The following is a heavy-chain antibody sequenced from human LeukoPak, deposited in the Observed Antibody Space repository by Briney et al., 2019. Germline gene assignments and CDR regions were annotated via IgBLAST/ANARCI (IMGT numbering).Heavy chain of an antibody. CDR3: ATSWGPDTSAFRWGRDGMDV. CDR1: GFTFNNYA. CDR2: ISKSGDHT. Sequence: GGSLRLSCAASGFTFNNYAMSWVRQAPGKGLEWVSAISKSGDHTYYAASAKGRFTIYRDNPKNTQYLQMNSLRAEDTAVYYCATSWGPDTSAFRWGRDGMDVWGQGTTVIVS. V-gene: IGHV3-23*01. D-gene: IGHD3-16*01. J-gene: IGHJ6*02.